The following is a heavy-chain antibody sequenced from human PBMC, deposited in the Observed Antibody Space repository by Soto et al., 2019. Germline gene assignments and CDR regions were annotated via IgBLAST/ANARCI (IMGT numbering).Heavy chain of an antibody. CDR2: IGTSGSYI. D-gene: IGHD1-26*01. CDR3: ARGSAFIGLDY. Sequence: SLRLSCAVSGFIFSRYSMNLVRPAPGKGLEWVSSIGTSGSYIYDTDSVKGRFTISRDNTKDSLYLQMNSLRAEDTAIYYCARGSAFIGLDYWGQGTPVTVSS. CDR1: GFIFSRYS. V-gene: IGHV3-21*01. J-gene: IGHJ4*02.